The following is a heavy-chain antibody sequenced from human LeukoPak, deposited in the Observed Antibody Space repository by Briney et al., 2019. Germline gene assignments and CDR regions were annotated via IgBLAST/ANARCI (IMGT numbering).Heavy chain of an antibody. CDR1: GGSLSNGGYS. CDR2: IYHSGTT. Sequence: SETLSLTCAVSGGSLSNGGYSWSWVRQPPGKGLEWIGLIYHSGTTHYHPSLKSRLTFSLDKSKNQFSLKLTSVTAADTALYYCARNYYGSGSFYVHNWGQGTLVTVSS. J-gene: IGHJ4*02. D-gene: IGHD3-10*01. V-gene: IGHV4-30-2*01. CDR3: ARNYYGSGSFYVHN.